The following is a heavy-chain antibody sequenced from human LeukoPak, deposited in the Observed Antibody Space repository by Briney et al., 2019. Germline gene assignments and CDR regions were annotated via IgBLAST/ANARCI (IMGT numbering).Heavy chain of an antibody. CDR2: IKYDGSEK. Sequence: GGSLRLSCAASGFTFSTYWMAWVRQAPGKGLEWVANIKYDGSEKYYVDSVKGRFTISRDSAKNSLYLQMNSLRDEDTAVYYCARDLVIEPTGDWFDPWGQGTLVIVSS. CDR3: ARDLVIEPTGDWFDP. D-gene: IGHD2/OR15-2a*01. CDR1: GFTFSTYW. J-gene: IGHJ5*02. V-gene: IGHV3-7*01.